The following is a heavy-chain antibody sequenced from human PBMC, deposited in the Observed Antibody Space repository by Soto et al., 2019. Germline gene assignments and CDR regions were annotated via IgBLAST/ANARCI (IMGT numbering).Heavy chain of an antibody. CDR3: AKCIQVKWNYDGFHI. CDR2: ITATGGTT. CDR1: GFTFSDYS. D-gene: IGHD1-7*01. Sequence: HPGGSLRLSCAASGFTFSDYSMSWVRQAPGKGLEWVSHITATGGTTYYADSVKGRFTISRDSSRNTLYLQMNSLRAEDTALYYCAKCIQVKWNYDGFHIWGQGTMVTVSS. V-gene: IGHV3-23*01. J-gene: IGHJ3*02.